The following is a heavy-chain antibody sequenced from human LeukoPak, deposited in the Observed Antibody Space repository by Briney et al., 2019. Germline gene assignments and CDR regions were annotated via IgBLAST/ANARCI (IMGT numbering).Heavy chain of an antibody. CDR3: ARDPRNVGLAP. J-gene: IGHJ5*02. Sequence: PGGSLRLSCVASGFSLSGYWMYWVRPAPGKGLMYISRNNGDGSTTNYADVVKGRFTMSRDNVKNTLYLQMNSLRVEDTAVYYCARDPRNVGLAPWGQGTLVTVSS. CDR1: GFSLSGYW. D-gene: IGHD2-15*01. CDR2: NNGDGSTT. V-gene: IGHV3-74*01.